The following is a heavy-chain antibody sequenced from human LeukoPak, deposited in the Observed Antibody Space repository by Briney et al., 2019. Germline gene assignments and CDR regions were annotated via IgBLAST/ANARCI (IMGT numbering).Heavy chain of an antibody. CDR1: GGSISSDNYY. CDR3: ASFEAAAGRFDY. V-gene: IGHV4-61*01. J-gene: IGHJ4*02. D-gene: IGHD6-13*01. Sequence: SETLSLTCTVSGGSISSDNYYWSWIRQPPGKGLEWIGYIYYSGSTNYNPSLKSRVTISVDTSKNQFSLKLSSVTAADTAVYYCASFEAAAGRFDYWGQGTLVTVSS. CDR2: IYYSGST.